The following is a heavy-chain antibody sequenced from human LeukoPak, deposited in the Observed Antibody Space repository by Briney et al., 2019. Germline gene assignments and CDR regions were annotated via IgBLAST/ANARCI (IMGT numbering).Heavy chain of an antibody. CDR3: ARGTTTLIYFGF. CDR1: GGSISSYY. Sequence: KPSETLSLTCTVSGGSISSYYWSWIRQPPGKGLEWIGYIYYSGSTNYNPSLKSRVTISVDTSKNQFSLKLSSVTAADTAVYYCARGTTTLIYFGFWGQGTTVTVSS. J-gene: IGHJ6*02. D-gene: IGHD4-17*01. V-gene: IGHV4-59*01. CDR2: IYYSGST.